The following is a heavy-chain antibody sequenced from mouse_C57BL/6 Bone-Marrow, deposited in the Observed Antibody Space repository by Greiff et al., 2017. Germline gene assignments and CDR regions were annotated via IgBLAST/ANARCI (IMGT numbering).Heavy chain of an antibody. CDR1: GYTFTSYW. CDR2: IDPSDSYT. Sequence: VQLQQSGAELVMPGASVKLSCKASGYTFTSYWMHWVKPRPGQGLEWIGEIDPSDSYTNYNQKFKGKSTLTVDKSSSTASMQLSSLTSEDSAVYYGARRTYYYGSSYSRDYFDYWGQGTTLTVSS. J-gene: IGHJ2*01. CDR3: ARRTYYYGSSYSRDYFDY. V-gene: IGHV1-69*01. D-gene: IGHD1-1*01.